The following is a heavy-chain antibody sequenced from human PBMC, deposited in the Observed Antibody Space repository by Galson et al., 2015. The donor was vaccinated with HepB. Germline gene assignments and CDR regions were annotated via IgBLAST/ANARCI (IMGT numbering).Heavy chain of an antibody. CDR1: GFTFSRSA. J-gene: IGHJ4*02. V-gene: IGHV3-30*18. CDR2: ISYDGGYK. CDR3: AKDPRMGATGYFDH. D-gene: IGHD3-9*01. Sequence: SLRLSCATSGFTFSRSAMHWVRQAPGKGLEWVAVISYDGGYKYYVDSVKGRFTISRDDSKNTLYLQMNSLRTEDTAVYYCAKDPRMGATGYFDHWGQGALVTVSS.